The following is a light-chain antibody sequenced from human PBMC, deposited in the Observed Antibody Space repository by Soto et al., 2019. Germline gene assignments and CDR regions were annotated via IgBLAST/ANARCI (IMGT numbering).Light chain of an antibody. V-gene: IGKV1-39*01. CDR2: SAY. Sequence: DIQMTQSPSSLSASVGDRVTITCRASQNIDTYLNWYLQKPGQAPKLLIYSAYSLQSGVSPRFSGDGSGTDFTLTISSLQPEDFATYYWQQSYNFPRTFGQGTTV. J-gene: IGKJ1*01. CDR3: QQSYNFPRT. CDR1: QNIDTY.